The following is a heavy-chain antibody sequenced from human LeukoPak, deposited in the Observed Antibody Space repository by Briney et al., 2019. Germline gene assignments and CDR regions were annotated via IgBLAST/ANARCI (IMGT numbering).Heavy chain of an antibody. D-gene: IGHD1-26*01. CDR1: GDSVSSNSAA. Sequence: SQTLSLTCAISGDSVSSNSAAWNWIRQSPSRGLEWLGRTYYRSKWYNDYAVSVKSRITINPDTSKNQFSLQLNSVTPEDTAVYYCARASAQRVGATNGLDYWGQGTLVTVSS. J-gene: IGHJ4*02. CDR2: TYYRSKWYN. CDR3: ARASAQRVGATNGLDY. V-gene: IGHV6-1*01.